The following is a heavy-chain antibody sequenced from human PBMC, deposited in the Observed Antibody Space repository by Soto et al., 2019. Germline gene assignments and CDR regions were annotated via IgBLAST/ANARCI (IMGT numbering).Heavy chain of an antibody. CDR3: ARDRGSLTSEDGTLAI. CDR1: GGSFSTYY. J-gene: IGHJ4*03. V-gene: IGHV4-59*12. D-gene: IGHD4-17*01. Sequence: PSEIRSLTCSISGGSFSTYYWSWIRQPPGKGLEWIGFVSYSGTTNYNPSLKSRVTISSDTSKNAFSLTLRSASAAHTAVYYCARDRGSLTSEDGTLAIWGLGTVFTVYS. CDR2: VSYSGTT.